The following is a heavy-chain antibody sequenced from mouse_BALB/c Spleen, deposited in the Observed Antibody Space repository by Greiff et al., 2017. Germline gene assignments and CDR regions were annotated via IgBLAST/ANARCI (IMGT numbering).Heavy chain of an antibody. J-gene: IGHJ3*01. CDR2: ISNGGGST. Sequence: EVMLVESGGGLVQPGGSLKLSCAASGFTFSSYTMSWVRQTPEKRLEWVAYISNGGGSTYYPDTVKGRFTISRDNAKNTLYLQMSSLKSEDTAMYYCARHEGGNDGGAWFAYWGQGTLVTVSA. CDR3: ARHEGGNDGGAWFAY. CDR1: GFTFSSYT. D-gene: IGHD2-2*01. V-gene: IGHV5-12-2*01.